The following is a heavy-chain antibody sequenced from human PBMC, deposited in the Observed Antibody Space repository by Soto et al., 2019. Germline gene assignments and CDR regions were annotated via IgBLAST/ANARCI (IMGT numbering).Heavy chain of an antibody. D-gene: IGHD3-10*01. CDR3: GTPPGGGGY. J-gene: IGHJ4*02. Sequence: EVQLVESGGGLIQPGGSLRLSCAVSGFTVSNNYMSWVRQAPGKGLEGVSVIYSGGYTAYGDSVKGRFTISRDNSKNKLYLQTNAPGPHLPAVFYCGTPPGGGGYWGQGTLVTVSS. CDR2: IYSGGYT. V-gene: IGHV3-53*01. CDR1: GFTVSNNY.